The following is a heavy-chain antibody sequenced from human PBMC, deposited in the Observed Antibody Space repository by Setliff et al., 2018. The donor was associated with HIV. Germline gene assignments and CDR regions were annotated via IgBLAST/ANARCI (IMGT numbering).Heavy chain of an antibody. V-gene: IGHV3-33*08. Sequence: GGSLRLSCAVSGFTFGDYGMSWVRQAPGKGLEWVAVIWHDGSNENYADSVKGRFTISRDNSKNTLYLQMSSLRAEDTAVYYCVRGLAAAGGYAMDVWGQGTTVTVSS. D-gene: IGHD6-13*01. CDR2: IWHDGSNE. CDR3: VRGLAAAGGYAMDV. J-gene: IGHJ6*02. CDR1: GFTFGDYG.